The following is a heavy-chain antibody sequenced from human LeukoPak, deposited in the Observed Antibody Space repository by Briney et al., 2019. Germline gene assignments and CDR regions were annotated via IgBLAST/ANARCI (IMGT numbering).Heavy chain of an antibody. CDR3: AIRKDTATDI. J-gene: IGHJ4*02. CDR2: IYYSGST. CDR1: GGSTSGSISY. V-gene: IGHV4-39*01. D-gene: IGHD5-18*01. Sequence: SETLSLTCTVSGGSTSGSISYWGWIRQPPGKGLEWIGSIYYSGSTYYNPSLKSRVTISVDTSKNQFSLKLSSVTAAYTAVYYCAIRKDTATDIWAQGTLVTVSS.